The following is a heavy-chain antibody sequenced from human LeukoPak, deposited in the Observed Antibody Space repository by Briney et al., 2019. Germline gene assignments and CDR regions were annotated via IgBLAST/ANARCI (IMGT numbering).Heavy chain of an antibody. D-gene: IGHD1-26*01. V-gene: IGHV1-69*04. J-gene: IGHJ6*02. CDR1: GYTFSSYA. Sequence: SVKVSCKASGYTFSSYAISWVRQAPGQGLEWMGRIIPILGIANYAQKFQGRVTITADKSTSTAYMELSSLRSEDTAVYYCARDPVVGAARPYYYYYGMDVWGQGTTVTVSS. CDR2: IIPILGIA. CDR3: ARDPVVGAARPYYYYYGMDV.